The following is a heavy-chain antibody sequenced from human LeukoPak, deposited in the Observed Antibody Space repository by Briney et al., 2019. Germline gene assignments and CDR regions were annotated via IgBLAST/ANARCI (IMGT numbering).Heavy chain of an antibody. D-gene: IGHD5-18*01. CDR1: VLTFSNAW. CDR3: PTGTWDTAMVYYFAY. CDR2: SKSKTDGGTP. Sequence: GGALTLSCAASVLTFSNAWMSGLRQAGWRGVEGVGRSKSKTDGGTPDYAAPVKGRFTISRDDSKTTLYLQMNSLKTENTAVYYCPTGTWDTAMVYYFAYWGQGTLVTVSS. J-gene: IGHJ4*02. V-gene: IGHV3-15*01.